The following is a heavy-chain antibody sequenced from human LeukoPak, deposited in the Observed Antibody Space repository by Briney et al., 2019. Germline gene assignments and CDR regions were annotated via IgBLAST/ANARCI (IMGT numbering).Heavy chain of an antibody. V-gene: IGHV3-23*01. J-gene: IGHJ4*02. D-gene: IGHD4-17*01. CDR1: GFTFSSYA. CDR2: ISGSGGST. Sequence: PGGSLRLSCAASGFTFSSYAMSWVRQAPGKGLEWVSAISGSGGSTYYADSVKGRLTISRDNSKNTLYLQMNSLRAEDTAVYYCAKSFAYGDYDWPPGIFDYWGQGTLVTVSS. CDR3: AKSFAYGDYDWPPGIFDY.